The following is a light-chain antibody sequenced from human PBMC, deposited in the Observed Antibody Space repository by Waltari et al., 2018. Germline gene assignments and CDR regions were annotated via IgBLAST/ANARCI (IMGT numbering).Light chain of an antibody. J-gene: IGKJ2*01. CDR3: QQYDNYFNN. CDR2: RAS. V-gene: IGKV1-5*03. CDR1: QSISDR. Sequence: DIQMTQSPSTLSASVGDRVTITCRASQSISDRLAWYQQKPGKAPKLLVYRASSLESGVPSRFSGSGSGTEFTLTISSLQPDDFATYYCQQYDNYFNNLGQGTKLEIK.